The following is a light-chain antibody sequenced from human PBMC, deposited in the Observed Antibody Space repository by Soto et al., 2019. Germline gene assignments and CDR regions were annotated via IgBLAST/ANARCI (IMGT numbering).Light chain of an antibody. CDR1: QSVSSN. CDR2: GAS. Sequence: IVMTQPPATLSVSPGERATLSRRASQSVSSNLAWYQQKPGQAPRLLIYGASTRATGIPARFSGSGSGTEFTLTISSLQSEDCAIYYCQQYHTWPITFGGGTKVDIK. J-gene: IGKJ4*01. CDR3: QQYHTWPIT. V-gene: IGKV3-15*01.